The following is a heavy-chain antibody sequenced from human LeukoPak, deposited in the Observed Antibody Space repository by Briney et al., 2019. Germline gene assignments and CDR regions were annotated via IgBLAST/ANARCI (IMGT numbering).Heavy chain of an antibody. D-gene: IGHD4-17*01. J-gene: IGHJ6*02. CDR1: GITFSNYW. V-gene: IGHV3-33*08. CDR2: IWYDGSNK. CDR3: AREKNDYGDYVGYYGMDV. Sequence: GGSLRLSCAASGITFSNYWMHWVRQAPGKGLEWVAVIWYDGSNKYYADSVKGRFTISRDNSKNTLYLQMNSLRAEDTAVYYCAREKNDYGDYVGYYGMDVWGQGTTVTVSS.